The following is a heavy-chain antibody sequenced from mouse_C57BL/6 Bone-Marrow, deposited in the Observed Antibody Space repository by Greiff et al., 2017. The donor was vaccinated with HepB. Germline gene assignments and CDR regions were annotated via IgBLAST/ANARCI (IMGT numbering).Heavy chain of an antibody. Sequence: EVKLMESGGGLVQPGGSLKLSCAASGFTFSDYYMYWVRQTPEKSLEWVAYISPGGGSTYYPDTVKGRFTISRDNAKNTLYLHMSRLKSEDTAMSYCERRITADWYVGVWGTGTTVTVSA. CDR3: ERRITADWYVGV. CDR2: ISPGGGST. CDR1: GFTFSDYY. D-gene: IGHD2-4*01. V-gene: IGHV5-12*01. J-gene: IGHJ1*03.